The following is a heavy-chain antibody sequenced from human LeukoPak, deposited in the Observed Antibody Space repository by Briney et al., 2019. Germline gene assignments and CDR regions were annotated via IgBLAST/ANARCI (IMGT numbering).Heavy chain of an antibody. Sequence: GGSLRLSCAASGFTFSSYGMSWVRQAPGKGLEWVSAISGSGGSTYYADSVKGRFTISRDNSKNTLYLQMNSLRAEDTAVYYCAKTKSSDSSGYYYVRNYYYYYMDVWGKGTTVTISS. CDR3: AKTKSSDSSGYYYVRNYYYYYMDV. D-gene: IGHD3-22*01. CDR1: GFTFSSYG. V-gene: IGHV3-23*01. J-gene: IGHJ6*03. CDR2: ISGSGGST.